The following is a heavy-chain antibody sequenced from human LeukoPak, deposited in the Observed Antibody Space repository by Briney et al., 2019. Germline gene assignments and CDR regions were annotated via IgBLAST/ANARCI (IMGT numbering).Heavy chain of an antibody. D-gene: IGHD6-13*01. V-gene: IGHV3-20*04. CDR3: TRRTYGATAGRGDPYYFNN. Sequence: GGSLRLSCAASGFTFDDYGMTWVRQGPGRGLEWVSGINWSGDSTEYSDSVKGRFTISRDNAKNSLYLQMNSLRAEDTALYYCTRRTYGATAGRGDPYYFNNWGQGILVTVSS. J-gene: IGHJ4*02. CDR1: GFTFDDYG. CDR2: INWSGDST.